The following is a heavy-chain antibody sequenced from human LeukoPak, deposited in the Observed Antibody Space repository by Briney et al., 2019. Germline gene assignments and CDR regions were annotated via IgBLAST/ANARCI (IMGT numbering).Heavy chain of an antibody. D-gene: IGHD3-22*01. CDR1: GGAISSYY. J-gene: IGHJ4*02. Sequence: SETLSLTCTVSGGAISSYYWSWIRQSTGKGLEWIGYIYYSGGTKYNPSLMSRVTISVDRAQNQFSLSLRSVTAADTAVYYCAGDGLYDSSGYYMDSWGQGTLVIVSS. CDR2: IYYSGGT. V-gene: IGHV4-59*01. CDR3: AGDGLYDSSGYYMDS.